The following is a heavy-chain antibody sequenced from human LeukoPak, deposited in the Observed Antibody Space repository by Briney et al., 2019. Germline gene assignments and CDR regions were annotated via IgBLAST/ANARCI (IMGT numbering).Heavy chain of an antibody. V-gene: IGHV6-1*01. CDR3: ARTTFTTFVNWFDP. Sequence: SQTLSLTCAISGDSVSSKSAAWNWIRQSQSRGLEWLGRTDYRSKWYNDYAVSVKSRITINPDTSKNQFSLQLSSVTPEDTAVYFCARTTFTTFVNWFDPWGQGTLVTVSS. J-gene: IGHJ5*02. CDR2: TDYRSKWYN. D-gene: IGHD1-1*01. CDR1: GDSVSSKSAA.